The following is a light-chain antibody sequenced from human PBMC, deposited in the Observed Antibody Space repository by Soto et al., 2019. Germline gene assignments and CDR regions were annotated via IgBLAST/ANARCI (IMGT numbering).Light chain of an antibody. CDR2: AAS. CDR1: QSLGSGY. CDR3: QQYDTSPRT. V-gene: IGKV3-20*01. Sequence: EIVCPPSQGTLSLSPVYSSHLSCMASQSLGSGYLAWYQQKPGQAPRILIYAASTRATGIPDRFSGSGSGTDFSLTISRMEPEDFAVYYCQQYDTSPRTGGQGTKGDIK. J-gene: IGKJ1*01.